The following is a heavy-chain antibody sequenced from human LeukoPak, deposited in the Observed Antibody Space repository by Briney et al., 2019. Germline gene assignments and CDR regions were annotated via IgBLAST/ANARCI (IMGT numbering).Heavy chain of an antibody. Sequence: ASVKVSCKTSGYTFIGYYLHWVRQAPGQGLEWMGCINPNSGGTNYAQKFQGRATMTRDTSITTAYMELSRLTSDDTAVYFCARDAATTVTTDWGQGTLVTVSS. CDR1: GYTFIGYY. J-gene: IGHJ4*02. V-gene: IGHV1-2*02. D-gene: IGHD4-11*01. CDR2: INPNSGGT. CDR3: ARDAATTVTTD.